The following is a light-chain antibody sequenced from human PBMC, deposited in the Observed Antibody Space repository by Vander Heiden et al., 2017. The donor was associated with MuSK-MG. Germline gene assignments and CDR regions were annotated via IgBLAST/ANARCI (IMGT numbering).Light chain of an antibody. V-gene: IGLV2-14*01. CDR1: SSDVGGYNY. CDR3: SSYTSSSTLV. J-gene: IGLJ2*01. CDR2: DVS. Sequence: QSALTQPASVSGSPGQSITISCTGTSSDVGGYNYVSWYQQHPGKAPILMSYDVSNRPSGVSNRFSGSKSGNTASLTISGLQAEDEAYYYCSSYTSSSTLVFGGGTKLTVL.